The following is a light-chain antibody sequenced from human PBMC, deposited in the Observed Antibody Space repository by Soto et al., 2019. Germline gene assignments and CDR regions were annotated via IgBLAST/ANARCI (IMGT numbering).Light chain of an antibody. V-gene: IGLV3-21*02. J-gene: IGLJ2*01. CDR2: DDS. Sequence: SYELTQPPSVSVAPGQTARITCGGTNIGSKSVHWYQQKPGQAPVLVVYDDSDRPSGIPERFSGSNSGNTATLTISRVEAGDEADYYCQVWDSSSDHVVFVGGTKLTVL. CDR3: QVWDSSSDHVV. CDR1: NIGSKS.